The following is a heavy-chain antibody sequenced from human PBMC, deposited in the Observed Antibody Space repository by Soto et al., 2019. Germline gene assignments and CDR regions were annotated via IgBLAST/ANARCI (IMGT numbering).Heavy chain of an antibody. CDR3: AKVTRTYGSGIDSFDY. V-gene: IGHV3-30*18. CDR2: ISYDGSNK. J-gene: IGHJ4*02. Sequence: QVQLVESGGGVVQPGRSLRLSCAASGFTFSSYGMHWVRQAPGKGLEWVAVISYDGSNKYYADSVKGRFTISRDNSKNPLYLQMNSLRAEDTAVYYCAKVTRTYGSGIDSFDYWGQGTLVSVS. CDR1: GFTFSSYG. D-gene: IGHD3-10*01.